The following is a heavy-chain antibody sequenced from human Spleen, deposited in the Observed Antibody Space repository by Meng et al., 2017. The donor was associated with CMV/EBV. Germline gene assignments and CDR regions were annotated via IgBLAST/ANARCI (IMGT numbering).Heavy chain of an antibody. CDR1: GYSISSGYY. J-gene: IGHJ6*02. CDR3: ARDFGGYCSSTSCYFSYYSYYGMDV. CDR2: IYHSGST. Sequence: SETLSLSCTVSGYSISSGYYWGWIRQPPGKGLEWIGSIYHSGSTYYNPSLKSRVTISVDTSKNQFSLKLSSVTAADTAVYYCARDFGGYCSSTSCYFSYYSYYGMDVWGQGTTVTVSS. D-gene: IGHD2-2*01. V-gene: IGHV4-38-2*02.